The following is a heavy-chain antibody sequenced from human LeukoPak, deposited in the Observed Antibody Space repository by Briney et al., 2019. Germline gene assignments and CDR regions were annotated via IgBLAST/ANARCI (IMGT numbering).Heavy chain of an antibody. CDR2: TYYRSKWYD. Sequence: SQTLSLTCAISGDSVSSNSAAWNWVRQSPSRGLEWLGRTYYRSKWYDNYALSVKSRITIKPDTSKNQFSLQLNSVTPEDTAVYYCARLSSGAGGDFDCWGQGTLVTVSS. V-gene: IGHV6-1*01. D-gene: IGHD6-19*01. CDR3: ARLSSGAGGDFDC. J-gene: IGHJ4*02. CDR1: GDSVSSNSAA.